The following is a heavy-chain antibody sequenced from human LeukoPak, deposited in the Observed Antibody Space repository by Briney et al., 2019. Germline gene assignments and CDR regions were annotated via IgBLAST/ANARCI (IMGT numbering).Heavy chain of an antibody. CDR3: ARVNNRLYAFDI. J-gene: IGHJ3*02. CDR2: IFYSGST. V-gene: IGHV4-59*01. CDR1: GGSISSSY. Sequence: SETLSLTCTVSGGSISSSYWGWIRQPPGKGLEWIGYIFYSGSTNYSPSLKSRVTISVDTSKNQFSLKLSSVTAADTAVYYCARVNNRLYAFDIWGQGTVVTVSS. D-gene: IGHD1/OR15-1a*01.